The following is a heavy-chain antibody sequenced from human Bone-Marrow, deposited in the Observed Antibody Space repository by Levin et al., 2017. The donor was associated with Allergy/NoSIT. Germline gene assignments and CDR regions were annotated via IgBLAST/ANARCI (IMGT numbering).Heavy chain of an antibody. CDR3: TKDGGWLPTS. D-gene: IGHD3-22*01. CDR1: GFTVSSSW. J-gene: IGHJ4*02. V-gene: IGHV3-7*01. CDR2: IKGDGSEV. Sequence: SCAASGFTVSSSWMSWVRQAPGKGLEWVANIKGDGSEVHYVDSVKGRFTISRDNAKNSLYLQLNSLRVEDTAIYYCTKDGGWLPTSWGQGTLVTVSS.